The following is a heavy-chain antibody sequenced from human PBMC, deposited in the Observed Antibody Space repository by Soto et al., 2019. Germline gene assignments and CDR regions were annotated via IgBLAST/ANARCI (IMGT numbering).Heavy chain of an antibody. Sequence: EVHLLESGGGLVQPGGSLRLTCAGSGFTFSTYAMTWVRQAPGKGLEWVSSISGRARTTYYADSVKGRVRISRDNVTHSLSLEITTLRPEDTPVYFCAKEPIPVAGGLDYWGQATGLSVSS. V-gene: IGHV3-23*01. D-gene: IGHD6-19*01. J-gene: IGHJ4*02. CDR2: ISGRARTT. CDR3: AKEPIPVAGGLDY. CDR1: GFTFSTYA.